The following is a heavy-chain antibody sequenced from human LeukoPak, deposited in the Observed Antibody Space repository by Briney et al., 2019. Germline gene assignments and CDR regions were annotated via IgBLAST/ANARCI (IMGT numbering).Heavy chain of an antibody. V-gene: IGHV1-69*04. CDR2: IIPILGIA. D-gene: IGHD6-13*01. J-gene: IGHJ5*02. CDR3: ARDLKSFGGPIRPINSSWYNNWFDP. Sequence: SVKVSCKASGGTFSSYAISWVRQAPGQGLEWMGRIIPILGIANYAQKFQGRVTITADKSTSTAYMELSSLRSEDTAVYYCARDLKSFGGPIRPINSSWYNNWFDPWGQGTLVTVSS. CDR1: GGTFSSYA.